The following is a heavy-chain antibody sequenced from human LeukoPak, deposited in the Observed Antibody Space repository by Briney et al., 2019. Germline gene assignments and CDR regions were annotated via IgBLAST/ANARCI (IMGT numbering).Heavy chain of an antibody. Sequence: PGGSLRLSCAASGFTFSSYWMNWARQAPGKGLEWVASINHNGNVNYYVDSVKGRFTISRDNSKNTLYLQMNSLRAEDTAVYYCARANPYSSSPDYWGQGTLVTVSS. D-gene: IGHD6-13*01. CDR1: GFTFSSYW. CDR3: ARANPYSSSPDY. CDR2: INHNGNVN. J-gene: IGHJ4*02. V-gene: IGHV3-7*03.